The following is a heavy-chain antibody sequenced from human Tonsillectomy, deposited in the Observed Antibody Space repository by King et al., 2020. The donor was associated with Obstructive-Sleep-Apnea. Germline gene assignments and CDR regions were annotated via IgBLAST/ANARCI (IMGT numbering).Heavy chain of an antibody. J-gene: IGHJ4*02. D-gene: IGHD6-19*01. Sequence: VQLVESGGGLVQPGGSLRLSCAASGFTVSNNYMNWVRQAPGKGLEWVSVIYSGGSTYYADSVKGRFTISRDNSKNTLCLQMNSLRAEDTAVYYCTRDRGGVAGTWGQGTLVTVSS. CDR2: IYSGGST. CDR3: TRDRGGVAGT. V-gene: IGHV3-66*01. CDR1: GFTVSNNY.